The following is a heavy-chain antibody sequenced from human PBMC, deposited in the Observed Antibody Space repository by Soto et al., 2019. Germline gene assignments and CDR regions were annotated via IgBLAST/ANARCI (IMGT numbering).Heavy chain of an antibody. V-gene: IGHV3-72*01. D-gene: IGHD2-8*01. J-gene: IGHJ4*02. CDR2: IRNKENSYTP. CDR1: GFTFSDHY. Sequence: GGSLRLSCAASGFTFSDHYMDWVRQAPGKGLEWVGRIRNKENSYTPEYAASGKGRLAISRDDSKNSLYLERNSLKTGDTAVYYCARCLQYCTNGVCLFYFDYWGQGTLVTVSS. CDR3: ARCLQYCTNGVCLFYFDY.